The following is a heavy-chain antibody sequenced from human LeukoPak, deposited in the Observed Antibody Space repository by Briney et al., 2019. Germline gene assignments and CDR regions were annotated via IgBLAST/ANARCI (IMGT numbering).Heavy chain of an antibody. CDR1: GGTFSSYA. Sequence: SVKVSCKASGGTFSSYAISWVRQAPGQGLEWMGRIIPILGIANYAQKFQGRVTITADKSTSTAYMELSSLGSEDTAVYYCARDYDFWSGYYKASFTYWGQGTLVTVSS. V-gene: IGHV1-69*04. D-gene: IGHD3-3*01. J-gene: IGHJ4*02. CDR3: ARDYDFWSGYYKASFTY. CDR2: IIPILGIA.